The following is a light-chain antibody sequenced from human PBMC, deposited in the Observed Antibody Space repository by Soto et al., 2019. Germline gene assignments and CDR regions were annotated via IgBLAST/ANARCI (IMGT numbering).Light chain of an antibody. CDR3: QHSGSASYT. J-gene: IGKJ2*01. CDR2: GAS. V-gene: IGKV3-20*01. CDR1: QTVSRNF. Sequence: EIVLTQSPGTLSLSPGERATLSCGASQTVSRNFLAWYQQKPGQAPRLLIYGASNRATGIPDRFSGSGSGTCSTLTISRLEPEDFAVYYCQHSGSASYTFGHGTKLDIK.